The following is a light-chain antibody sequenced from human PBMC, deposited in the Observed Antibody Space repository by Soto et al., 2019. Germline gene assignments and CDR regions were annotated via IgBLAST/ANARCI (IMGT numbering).Light chain of an antibody. CDR3: SLYSGSNTLVV. J-gene: IGLJ2*01. Sequence: QSALTQPPSVSGSPGQSVTISCTGTSSDVGSYDRVSWYQQPPGTAPKLMIYEVSNRPSGVPERFSGSKSGNTASLTISGLQAEDEADYYCSLYSGSNTLVVFGGGTKLTVL. V-gene: IGLV2-18*01. CDR1: SSDVGSYDR. CDR2: EVS.